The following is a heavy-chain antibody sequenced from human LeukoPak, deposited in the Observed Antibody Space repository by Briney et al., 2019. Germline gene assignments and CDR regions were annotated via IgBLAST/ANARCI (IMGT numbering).Heavy chain of an antibody. Sequence: SETLSLTCTVSGGSISSYYWSWIRQPPGKGPEWIGYIYYSGSTNYNPSLKSRVTISVDTSKNQFSLKLSSVTAADTAAYYCASDSGSYEFDIWGQGTMVTVSS. D-gene: IGHD1-26*01. J-gene: IGHJ3*02. CDR1: GGSISSYY. V-gene: IGHV4-59*01. CDR3: ASDSGSYEFDI. CDR2: IYYSGST.